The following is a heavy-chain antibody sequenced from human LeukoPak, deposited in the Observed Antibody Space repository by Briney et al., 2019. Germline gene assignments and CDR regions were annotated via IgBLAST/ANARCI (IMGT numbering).Heavy chain of an antibody. Sequence: SVKVSCKASGYTFTSYDIDWVPQATGQGLEWMGWMNPNSGNTGYAQKFQGRVTMTRNTSISTAYMELSSLRSEDTAVYYCARGDYGGAYFDYWGQGTLVTVSS. D-gene: IGHD4-17*01. V-gene: IGHV1-8*01. CDR3: ARGDYGGAYFDY. J-gene: IGHJ4*02. CDR1: GYTFTSYD. CDR2: MNPNSGNT.